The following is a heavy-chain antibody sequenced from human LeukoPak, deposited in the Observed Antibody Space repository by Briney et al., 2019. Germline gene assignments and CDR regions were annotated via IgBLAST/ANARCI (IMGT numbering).Heavy chain of an antibody. CDR3: AKYYGDYYYYYYMDV. Sequence: PGGSLRLSCAASGFTVSSNYMSWVRQAPGKGLEWVSAISGSGGSTYYADSVKGRFTISRDNSKNTLYLQMNSLRAEDTAVYYCAKYYGDYYYYYYMDVWGKGTTVTVSS. CDR2: ISGSGGST. J-gene: IGHJ6*03. D-gene: IGHD4-17*01. V-gene: IGHV3-23*01. CDR1: GFTVSSNY.